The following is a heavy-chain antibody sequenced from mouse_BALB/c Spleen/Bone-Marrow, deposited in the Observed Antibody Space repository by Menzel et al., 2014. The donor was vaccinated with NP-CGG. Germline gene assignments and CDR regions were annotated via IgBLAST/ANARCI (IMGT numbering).Heavy chain of an antibody. V-gene: IGHV1-80*01. D-gene: IGHD2-4*01. CDR2: IYPGDGDT. J-gene: IGHJ4*01. Sequence: VQLVESGAELVRPGSSVKISCKASGYAFSNYGTNWVKQRPGQGLEWIGQIYPGDGDTNYNGKFKGRVTLTADKSSSTAYMQLSSLTSEGSAVYFCASVYDYGRGYAMDYWGQGTSVTVSS. CDR1: GYAFSNYG. CDR3: ASVYDYGRGYAMDY.